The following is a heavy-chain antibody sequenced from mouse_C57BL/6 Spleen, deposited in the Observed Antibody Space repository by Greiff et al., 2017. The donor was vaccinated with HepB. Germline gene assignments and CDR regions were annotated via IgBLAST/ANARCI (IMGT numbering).Heavy chain of an antibody. V-gene: IGHV1-76*01. CDR3: ASEKIYYDYGYFAY. Sequence: QVQLQQSGAELVRPGASVKLSCKASGYTFTDYYINWVKQRPGQGLEWIARIYPGSGNTYYNEKFKGKATLTAEKSSSTAYMQLSSLTSEDSAVYFCASEKIYYDYGYFAYWGQGTLVTVSA. CDR2: IYPGSGNT. D-gene: IGHD2-4*01. CDR1: GYTFTDYY. J-gene: IGHJ3*01.